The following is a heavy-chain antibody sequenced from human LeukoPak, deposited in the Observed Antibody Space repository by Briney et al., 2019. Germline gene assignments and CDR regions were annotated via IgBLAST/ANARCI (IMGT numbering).Heavy chain of an antibody. J-gene: IGHJ6*02. D-gene: IGHD2-2*01. CDR2: INHSGRT. CDR3: ARDVVVVPAAIHYGMVV. Sequence: SETLSLTCAVYGGSFSDYFWGWIRQPPGKGLEWIGEINHSGRTYYNPSLKSRVTVSVDTSKNQFSLNLSSVTAADTAAYYCARDVVVVPAAIHYGMVVWGQGTTVTVSS. V-gene: IGHV4-34*01. CDR1: GGSFSDYF.